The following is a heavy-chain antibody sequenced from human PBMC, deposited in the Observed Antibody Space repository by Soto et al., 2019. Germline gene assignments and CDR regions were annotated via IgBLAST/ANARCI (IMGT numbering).Heavy chain of an antibody. CDR3: ARALYHFDFWSDSYKANWFDP. CDR1: GYTFTNYD. V-gene: IGHV1-8*01. Sequence: GASVKVSCKASGYTFTNYDINWVRQAPGLGLEWMGWMNPNSGSSGYAQKFQGRVSMTRNSSISTAYMELSSLRSEDTAVYYCARALYHFDFWSDSYKANWFDPWGQGTPVTVSS. CDR2: MNPNSGSS. D-gene: IGHD3-3*01. J-gene: IGHJ5*02.